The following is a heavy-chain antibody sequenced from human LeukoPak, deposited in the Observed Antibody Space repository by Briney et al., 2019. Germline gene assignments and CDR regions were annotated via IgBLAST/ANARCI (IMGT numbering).Heavy chain of an antibody. CDR2: IYYSGST. Sequence: SETLSLTCTVSGGSISSSSYYWGWIRQPPGKGLEWIGSIYYSGSTYYNPSLKSRVTISVDTSKNQFSLKLSSVTAADTAVYYCARDLYYFDYWGQGTLVTVSS. CDR3: ARDLYYFDY. J-gene: IGHJ4*02. CDR1: GGSISSSSYY. V-gene: IGHV4-39*07.